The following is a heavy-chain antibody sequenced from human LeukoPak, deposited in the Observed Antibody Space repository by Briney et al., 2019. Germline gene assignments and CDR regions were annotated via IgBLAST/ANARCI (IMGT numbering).Heavy chain of an antibody. J-gene: IGHJ5*02. D-gene: IGHD2-2*01. CDR1: GWSFNDYY. V-gene: IGHV4-34*01. CDR2: INARGDT. Sequence: PSETLSLTCAVYGWSFNDYYWNWIRQPPGKGLEWSGEINARGDTSFNPSLKSRVTISVDTSKSQFSLRLTSMIAADTAVYYCARGQVPAARGYNWFDPWGQGTLVTVSS. CDR3: ARGQVPAARGYNWFDP.